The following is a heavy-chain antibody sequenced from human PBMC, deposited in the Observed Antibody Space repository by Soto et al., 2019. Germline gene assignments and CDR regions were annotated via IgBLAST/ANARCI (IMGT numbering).Heavy chain of an antibody. J-gene: IGHJ6*02. CDR2: ISYDGSNK. CDR3: ARDSSTDTAMVTGIDV. D-gene: IGHD5-18*01. CDR1: GFTFSSYA. V-gene: IGHV3-30-3*01. Sequence: QVQLVESGGGVVQPGRSLRLSCAASGFTFSSYAMHWVRQAPGKGLEWVAVISYDGSNKYYADSVKGRFTISRDNSKNTLYLQMNSLRAEDTAVYYCARDSSTDTAMVTGIDVWGQGTTVTVSS.